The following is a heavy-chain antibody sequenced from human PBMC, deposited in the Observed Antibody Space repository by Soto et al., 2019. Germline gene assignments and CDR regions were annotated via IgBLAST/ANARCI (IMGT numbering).Heavy chain of an antibody. Sequence: SETLSLTCTVSGGSISSYYWSWIRQPPGKGLEWIGYIYYSGSTNYNPSLKSRVTISVDTSKNQFSLKLNYVTAADTAVYYCARDLWGYCGTDCYPLDVWGQGTTVTVSS. D-gene: IGHD2-21*02. V-gene: IGHV4-59*01. J-gene: IGHJ6*02. CDR1: GGSISSYY. CDR2: IYYSGST. CDR3: ARDLWGYCGTDCYPLDV.